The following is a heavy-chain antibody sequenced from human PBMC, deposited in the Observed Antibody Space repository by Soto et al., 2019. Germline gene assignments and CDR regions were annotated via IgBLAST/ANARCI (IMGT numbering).Heavy chain of an antibody. J-gene: IGHJ5*02. CDR1: GGSFSGYY. V-gene: IGHV4-34*01. D-gene: IGHD4-4*01. Sequence: SETLSLTCAVYGGSFSGYYWSWIRQPPGKGLEWIGEINHSGSTNYNPSLKSRVTISVDTSKNQFSLKLSSVTAADTAVYYCARSDTTVTTGYGGRNWFDPWGQGTLVTVSS. CDR2: INHSGST. CDR3: ARSDTTVTTGYGGRNWFDP.